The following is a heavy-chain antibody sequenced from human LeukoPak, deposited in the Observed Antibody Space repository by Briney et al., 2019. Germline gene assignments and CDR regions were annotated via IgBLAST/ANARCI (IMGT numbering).Heavy chain of an antibody. Sequence: RSGGSLKLSCAASGLTFSGSAIHWVRQASGKGPEWVGRIRSRPNNYATAYAASVKGRFTISRDDSKRTAYLQMNSLKTEDTAVYYCLELGPGTYAWGQGTLVTVSS. CDR1: GLTFSGSA. D-gene: IGHD3-10*01. CDR3: LELGPGTYA. V-gene: IGHV3-73*01. CDR2: IRSRPNNYAT. J-gene: IGHJ5*02.